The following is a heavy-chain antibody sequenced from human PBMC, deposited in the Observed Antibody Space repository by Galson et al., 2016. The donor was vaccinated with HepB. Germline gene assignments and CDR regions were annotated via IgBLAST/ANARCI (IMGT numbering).Heavy chain of an antibody. D-gene: IGHD4-23*01. Sequence: SVKVSCKASGYIFKSYAMNWVRQAPGQGLEWMGWINTNTGKSTYAQGIPGRFVFSVDTSVGPAYLQISSLKAEDTAVYYCARWSAGRGYGGNSGWFDPWGQGTLVTVSS. J-gene: IGHJ5*02. V-gene: IGHV7-4-1*02. CDR3: ARWSAGRGYGGNSGWFDP. CDR1: GYIFKSYA. CDR2: INTNTGKS.